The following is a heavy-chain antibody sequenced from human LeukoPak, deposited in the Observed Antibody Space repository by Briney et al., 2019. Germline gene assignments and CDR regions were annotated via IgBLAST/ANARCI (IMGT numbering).Heavy chain of an antibody. Sequence: SETLSLTCTVSGGSISSYYWSWIRQPPGKGLEWIGYIYYSGSANYNPSLKSRVTISVDTSKNQFSLKLSSVTAADTAVYYCARGRSSMVRGYYYYYMDVWGKGTTVTISS. J-gene: IGHJ6*03. CDR3: ARGRSSMVRGYYYYYMDV. D-gene: IGHD3-10*01. V-gene: IGHV4-59*01. CDR1: GGSISSYY. CDR2: IYYSGSA.